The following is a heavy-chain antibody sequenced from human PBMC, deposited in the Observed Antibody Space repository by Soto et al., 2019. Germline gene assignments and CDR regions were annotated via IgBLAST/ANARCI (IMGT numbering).Heavy chain of an antibody. CDR2: IYPGDSDT. J-gene: IGHJ4*02. V-gene: IGHV5-51*01. CDR3: ARFFGGYCSGGSCPNFDY. Sequence: GESLKISCKGSGYSFTSYWIGWVRQMPGKGLEWMGIIYPGDSDTRYSPSFQGQVTISADKSISTAYLQWSSLKASDTAMYYCARFFGGYCSGGSCPNFDYWGQGTLVTVSS. D-gene: IGHD2-15*01. CDR1: GYSFTSYW.